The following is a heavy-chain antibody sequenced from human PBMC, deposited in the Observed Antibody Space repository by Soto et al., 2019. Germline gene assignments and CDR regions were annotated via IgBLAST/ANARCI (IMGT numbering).Heavy chain of an antibody. D-gene: IGHD6-19*01. Sequence: SVKVSCKASGGTFSSYAISWVRQAPGQGLEWMGGIIPIFGTANYAQKFQGRVTITADESTSTAYMELSSLKASDTAMYYCARQHPLDSSAWYNWGQGTLVTVSS. V-gene: IGHV1-69*13. J-gene: IGHJ4*02. CDR3: ARQHPLDSSAWYN. CDR2: IIPIFGTA. CDR1: GGTFSSYA.